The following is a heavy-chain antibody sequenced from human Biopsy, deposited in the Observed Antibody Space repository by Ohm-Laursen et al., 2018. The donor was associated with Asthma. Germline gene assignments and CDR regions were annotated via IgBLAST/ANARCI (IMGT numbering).Heavy chain of an antibody. D-gene: IGHD5-24*01. J-gene: IGHJ4*02. CDR3: ARVKDGYNFDY. CDR2: IYHSGST. Sequence: SQTLSLTCSLSSGSGGYMRSGNYYWGWIRQPPGKGLEWIGYIYHSGSTYYNPSLKSRVTISVDRSKNQFSLKLSSVTAADTAVYYCARVKDGYNFDYWGQGTLVTVSS. CDR1: SGSGGYMRSGNYY. V-gene: IGHV4-30-2*01.